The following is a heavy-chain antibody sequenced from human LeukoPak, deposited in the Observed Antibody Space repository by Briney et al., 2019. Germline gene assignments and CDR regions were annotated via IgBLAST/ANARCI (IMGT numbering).Heavy chain of an antibody. CDR2: IYHSGST. V-gene: IGHV4-30-2*01. CDR1: GGSISSSSYY. J-gene: IGHJ4*02. Sequence: PSETLSLTCTVSGGSISSSSYYWSWIRQPPGKGLEWIGYIYHSGSTYYNPSLKSRVTISVDRSKNQFSLKLSSVTAADTAVYYCAVYCSSTSCYRRGGGYWGQGTLVTVSS. CDR3: AVYCSSTSCYRRGGGY. D-gene: IGHD2-2*01.